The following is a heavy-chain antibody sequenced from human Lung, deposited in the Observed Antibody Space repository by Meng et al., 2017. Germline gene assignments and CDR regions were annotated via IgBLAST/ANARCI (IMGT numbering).Heavy chain of an antibody. CDR1: GFTCSNAW. CDR3: QWLSTHPPDC. D-gene: IGHD3-22*01. J-gene: IGHJ4*02. V-gene: IGHV3-15*01. CDR2: IKSKTDGETT. Sequence: VQLVESAGGLVEPGGSLRLSCATSGFTCSNAWMSWVRQTPGKGLEWLGRIKSKTDGETTDYAAPVKGRFSISRDDAKNTLYLQMNSLKTEDTAVYYCQWLSTHPPDCWGQGTLVTVSS.